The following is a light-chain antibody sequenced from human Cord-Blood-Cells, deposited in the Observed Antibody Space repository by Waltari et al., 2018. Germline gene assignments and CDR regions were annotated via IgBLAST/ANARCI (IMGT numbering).Light chain of an antibody. V-gene: IGLV2-14*01. CDR1: SRALGCFTY. J-gene: IGLJ1*01. Sequence: SALTQPAPVSGSPGQSITISCTGTSRALGCFTYVLWYQQHPGKAPKLMIYEVSNRPSGVSNRFSGSKSGNTASLTISGLQAEDEADYYCSSYTSSSTYVFGTGTKVTVL. CDR2: EVS. CDR3: SSYTSSSTYV.